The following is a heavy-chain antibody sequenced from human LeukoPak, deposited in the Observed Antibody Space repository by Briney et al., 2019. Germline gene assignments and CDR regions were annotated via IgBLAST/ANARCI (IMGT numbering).Heavy chain of an antibody. CDR3: ARVVGATRSYYFDY. J-gene: IGHJ4*02. CDR1: GFTFSSFGMN. V-gene: IGHV4-59*05. D-gene: IGHD1-26*01. CDR2: IYYSGST. Sequence: PGGSLRLSCAASGFTFSSFGMNWVRQAPGKGLEWIGSIYYSGSTYYNPSLKSRVTISVDTSKNQFSLKLSSVTAADTAVYYCARVVGATRSYYFDYWGQGTLVTVSS.